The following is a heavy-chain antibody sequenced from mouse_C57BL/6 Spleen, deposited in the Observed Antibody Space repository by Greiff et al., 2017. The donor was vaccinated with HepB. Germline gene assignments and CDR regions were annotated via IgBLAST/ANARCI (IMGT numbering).Heavy chain of an antibody. J-gene: IGHJ2*01. CDR1: GYSITSGYY. V-gene: IGHV3-6*01. CDR3: AREPDYYGSWDY. CDR2: ISYDGSN. D-gene: IGHD1-1*01. Sequence: EESGPGLVKPSQSLSLTCSVTGYSITSGYYWNWIRQFPGNKLEWMGYISYDGSNNYNPSLKNRISITRDTSKNQFFLKLNSVTTEDTATYYCAREPDYYGSWDYWGQGTTLTVSS.